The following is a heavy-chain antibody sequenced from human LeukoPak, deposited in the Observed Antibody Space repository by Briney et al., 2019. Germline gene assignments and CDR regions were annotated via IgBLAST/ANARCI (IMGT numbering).Heavy chain of an antibody. V-gene: IGHV3-23*01. CDR3: AKDLILWFGELSYGMDV. D-gene: IGHD3-10*01. CDR1: GFTFSSYA. CDR2: ISGSGGST. Sequence: GGSLRLSCAASGFTFSSYAMSWVRQAPGKGLEWVSAISGSGGSTYYADSVRGRFTISRDNSKNTLYLQVNSLRAEDTAVYHCAKDLILWFGELSYGMDVWGQGTTVTVSS. J-gene: IGHJ6*02.